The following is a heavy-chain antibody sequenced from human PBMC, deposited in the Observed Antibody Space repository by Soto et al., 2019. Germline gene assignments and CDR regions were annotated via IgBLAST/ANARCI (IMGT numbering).Heavy chain of an antibody. CDR2: ISTYNGNT. CDR3: ARTVAGYFDS. D-gene: IGHD6-19*01. CDR1: GYSFTSSG. V-gene: IGHV1-18*01. J-gene: IGHJ4*02. Sequence: QVQLVQSGAEVRKPGASVKVACKASGYSFTSSGISWVRQAPGQGLEWMGWISTYNGNTNYAQKFQGRVTMTTDTSTSTAYMDLRSLRSDDRAVYYCARTVAGYFDSWGQGTLVTVSS.